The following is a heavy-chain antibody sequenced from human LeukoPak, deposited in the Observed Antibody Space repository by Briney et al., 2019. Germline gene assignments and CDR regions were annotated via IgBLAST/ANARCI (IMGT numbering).Heavy chain of an antibody. CDR2: ISGSGDST. J-gene: IGHJ4*02. Sequence: GGSLRLSCAASGFTFSSYAMSWVRQATGKGLEWVSAISGSGDSTYYGDSVKGRFTISRDNSKNTLYLLMNSLRAEDTAVYYCAKTRPLDSSSWSHGDYWGQGTLVTVSS. CDR3: AKTRPLDSSSWSHGDY. D-gene: IGHD6-13*01. V-gene: IGHV3-23*01. CDR1: GFTFSSYA.